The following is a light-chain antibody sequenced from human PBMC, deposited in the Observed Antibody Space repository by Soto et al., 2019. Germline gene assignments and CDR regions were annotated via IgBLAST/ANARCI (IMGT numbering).Light chain of an antibody. J-gene: IGLJ2*01. CDR2: TNS. V-gene: IGLV1-44*01. CDR1: SSSIGSNS. Sequence: QAVVTQPPSASGTPGQRVTISCSGSSSSIGSNSVYWYQQLPGATPKLLIFTNSQRPSGVPDRFSGSKSGTSASLAISGLQSEDEAAYYCAACDDSLNGVIFGGVTKLTVL. CDR3: AACDDSLNGVI.